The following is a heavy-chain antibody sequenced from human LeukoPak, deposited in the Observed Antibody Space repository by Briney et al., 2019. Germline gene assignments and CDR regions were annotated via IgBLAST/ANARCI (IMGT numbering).Heavy chain of an antibody. CDR1: GFTFSSYS. CDR3: ARDVRNAFDI. V-gene: IGHV3-48*01. CDR2: ISSSSTI. J-gene: IGHJ3*02. Sequence: GGSLRLSCAASGFTFSSYSMNWVRQAPGKGLEWVSYISSSSTIYYADSVKGRFTISRDNAKNSLYLQMNSLRAEDTAVYYCARDVRNAFDIWGQGTMVTVSS.